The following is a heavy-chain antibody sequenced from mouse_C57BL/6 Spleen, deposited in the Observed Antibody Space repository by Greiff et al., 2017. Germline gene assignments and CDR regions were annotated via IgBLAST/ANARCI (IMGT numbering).Heavy chain of an antibody. J-gene: IGHJ2*01. Sequence: EVKLVESGGDLVKPGGSLKLSCAASGFTFSSYGMSWVRQTPDKRLEWVATISSGGSYTYYPDSVKGRFTISRDNAKNTLYLQMSSLKSEDTAMYYCARHKVPDYFDYGGQGTTLTVSS. CDR1: GFTFSSYG. CDR2: ISSGGSYT. CDR3: ARHKVPDYFDY. V-gene: IGHV5-6*01.